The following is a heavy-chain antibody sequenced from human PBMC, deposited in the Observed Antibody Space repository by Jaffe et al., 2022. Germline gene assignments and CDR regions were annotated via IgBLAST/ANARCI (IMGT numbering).Heavy chain of an antibody. D-gene: IGHD3-22*01. CDR1: GYSISSGYY. V-gene: IGHV4-38-2*01. CDR3: ARHQRIGYYYDSSEGNFDY. Sequence: QVQLQESGPGLVKPSETLSLTCAVSGYSISSGYYWGWIRQPPGKGLEWIGSIYHSGSTYYNPSLKSRVTISVDTSKNQFSLKLSSVTAADTAVYYCARHQRIGYYYDSSEGNFDYWGQGTLVTVSS. CDR2: IYHSGST. J-gene: IGHJ4*02.